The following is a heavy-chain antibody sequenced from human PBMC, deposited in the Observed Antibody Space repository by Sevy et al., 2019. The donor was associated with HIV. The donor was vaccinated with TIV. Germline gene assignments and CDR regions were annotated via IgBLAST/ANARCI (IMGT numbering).Heavy chain of an antibody. CDR2: ISYDGSNK. D-gene: IGHD3-22*01. J-gene: IGHJ4*02. Sequence: GGSLRLSCAASGFTFSSYAMHWVRQAPGKGLEWVAVISYDGSNKYYADSVKGRFTISRDNSKNTLYLQMNSLRAEDTAVYYCAGGDDSSGYAGHYFDYWGQGTLVTVSS. CDR1: GFTFSSYA. CDR3: AGGDDSSGYAGHYFDY. V-gene: IGHV3-30-3*01.